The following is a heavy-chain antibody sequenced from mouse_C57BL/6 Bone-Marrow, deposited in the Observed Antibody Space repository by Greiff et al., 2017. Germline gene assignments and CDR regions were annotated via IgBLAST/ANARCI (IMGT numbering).Heavy chain of an antibody. CDR1: GFTFSSYG. Sequence: EVMLVESGGDLVKPGGSLKLSCAASGFTFSSYGMSWVRQTPDKRLEWVATISSGGSYTYYPDSVKGRFTISRDNAKNTLYLQMSSLTSEDTAMYYCARHKSFYWYFDVWGTGTTVTVSS. J-gene: IGHJ1*03. CDR3: ARHKSFYWYFDV. D-gene: IGHD1-3*01. V-gene: IGHV5-6*02. CDR2: ISSGGSYT.